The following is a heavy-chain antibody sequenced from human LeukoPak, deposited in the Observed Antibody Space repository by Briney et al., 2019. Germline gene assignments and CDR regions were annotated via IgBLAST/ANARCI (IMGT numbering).Heavy chain of an antibody. CDR2: VYYSGST. J-gene: IGHJ3*02. V-gene: IGHV4-59*01. D-gene: IGHD3-22*01. CDR3: ARIGFGDSSGYHYDDAFDI. Sequence: SETLSLTCTVSGGSISSYYWNWIRQPPGKGLEWIAYVYYSGSTNCNPSLKSRVTISVDTSKNQFSLKLTSVTAADTAVYYCARIGFGDSSGYHYDDAFDIWGQGTMVTVSS. CDR1: GGSISSYY.